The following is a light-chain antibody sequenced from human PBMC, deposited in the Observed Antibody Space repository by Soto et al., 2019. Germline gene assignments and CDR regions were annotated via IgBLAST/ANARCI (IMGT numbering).Light chain of an antibody. CDR2: AAS. CDR1: QDISSY. CDR3: QQSYSPPRT. V-gene: IGKV1-39*01. J-gene: IGKJ1*01. Sequence: DIQLTQSPSFLSASIGDRVTITCRASQDISSYLAWYQLKPGKAPKLLIYAASTLQSGVPSRFSGNASGTDFTLTVSSLQPEDFAAYYCQQSYSPPRTFGQGTKVDIK.